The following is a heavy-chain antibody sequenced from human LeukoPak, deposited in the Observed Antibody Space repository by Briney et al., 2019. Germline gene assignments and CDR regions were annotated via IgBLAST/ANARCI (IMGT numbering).Heavy chain of an antibody. J-gene: IGHJ5*02. CDR3: ARTLGYCSSSSCYRSLGWFDP. Sequence: SGTLSLTCAVFGGSISSSNWWSWVRQPPGKGLEWIGEIKHSGSANYNPSLKSRVTISVDKSKNQFSLKLSSVTAADTAVYYCARTLGYCSSSSCYRSLGWFDPWGQGTLVTVSS. CDR2: IKHSGSA. V-gene: IGHV4-4*02. D-gene: IGHD2-2*02. CDR1: GGSISSSNW.